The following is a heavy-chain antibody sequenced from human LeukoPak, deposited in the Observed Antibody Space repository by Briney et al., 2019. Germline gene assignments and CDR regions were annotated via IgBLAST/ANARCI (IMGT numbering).Heavy chain of an antibody. V-gene: IGHV1-18*01. CDR3: ARGKLGGITGTTCLDY. Sequence: ASVKVSCKASGGTFSSYGISWVRQAPGRGLEWMGWISAYNGNTDYVQKFQGRVTMTTDTSTSTAYLELTSLRSDDTAVYYCARGKLGGITGTTCLDYWGQGTLVTVSS. CDR1: GGTFSSYG. J-gene: IGHJ4*02. D-gene: IGHD1-7*01. CDR2: ISAYNGNT.